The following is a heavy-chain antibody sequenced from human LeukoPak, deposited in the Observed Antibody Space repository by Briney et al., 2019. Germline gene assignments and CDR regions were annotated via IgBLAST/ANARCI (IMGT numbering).Heavy chain of an antibody. D-gene: IGHD3-10*01. V-gene: IGHV4-59*01. CDR1: GGSISSYY. CDR2: IYYSGST. Sequence: SETLSLTCTVSGGSISSYYWSWIRQPPGKGLEWIGYIYYSGSTNYNPSLKSRVTISVDTSKNQFSLELSSVTAADTAVYYCARDNHYYGSGRNLDYWGQGTLVTVSS. J-gene: IGHJ4*02. CDR3: ARDNHYYGSGRNLDY.